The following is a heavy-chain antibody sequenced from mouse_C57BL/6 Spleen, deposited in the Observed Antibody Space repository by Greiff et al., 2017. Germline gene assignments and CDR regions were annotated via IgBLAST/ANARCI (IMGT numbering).Heavy chain of an antibody. CDR1: GYTFTDYE. CDR2: IDPETGGT. J-gene: IGHJ4*01. CDR3: RGSDYYGSFYAMDY. V-gene: IGHV1-15*01. D-gene: IGHD1-1*01. Sequence: VKLVESGAELVRPGASVTLSCKASGYTFTDYEMHWVKQTPVHGLEWIGAIDPETGGTAYNQKFKGKAILTAAKSSSTAYMELRSLTSEDSAVYYCRGSDYYGSFYAMDYWGQGTSVTVSS.